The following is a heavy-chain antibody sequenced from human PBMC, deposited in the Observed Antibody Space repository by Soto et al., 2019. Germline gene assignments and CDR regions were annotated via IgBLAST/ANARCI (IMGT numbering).Heavy chain of an antibody. Sequence: PXETLSLTCTVSGGSIRNYFWTWIRQPPGKGLDWIGYIHYSGTTSFFPSYNPSLRSRVTISEDTSKNQFSLKLLSVTTADTAVYFCAAGEASSRNLAPYYLDFRGQGTLVTVSS. CDR2: IHYSGTT. D-gene: IGHD6-13*01. J-gene: IGHJ4*02. CDR1: GGSIRNYF. CDR3: AAGEASSRNLAPYYLDF. V-gene: IGHV4-59*01.